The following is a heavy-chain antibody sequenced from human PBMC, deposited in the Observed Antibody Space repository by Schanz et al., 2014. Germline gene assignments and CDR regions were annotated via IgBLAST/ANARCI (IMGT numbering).Heavy chain of an antibody. J-gene: IGHJ4*01. CDR2: ISHSGGSK. Sequence: EVQLVESGGGFVQPGGSLGLSCVVSGFTVSSDHMSWVRQAPGKGLEWVSSISHSGGSKYYADSVKGRFTISRDNAKNTLYLQMNSLRAEDTAVYYCAREQIMAAAGLVDYWGHGTLVTVSS. CDR3: AREQIMAAAGLVDY. CDR1: GFTVSSDH. V-gene: IGHV3-23*04. D-gene: IGHD6-13*01.